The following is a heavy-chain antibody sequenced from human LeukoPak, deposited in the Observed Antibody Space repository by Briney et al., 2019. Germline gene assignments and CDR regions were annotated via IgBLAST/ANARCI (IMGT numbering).Heavy chain of an antibody. CDR1: GYTFTSYD. V-gene: IGHV1-8*01. J-gene: IGHJ2*01. Sequence: GASVKVSCKASGYTFTSYDINWVRQATGQGLEWMGWMNPNSGNTGYAQKFQGRVTMTRNTSISTAYMELSSLRSEDTAVYYCARDPRYSSPFDLWGRGTLVTVSS. CDR2: MNPNSGNT. CDR3: ARDPRYSSPFDL. D-gene: IGHD6-13*01.